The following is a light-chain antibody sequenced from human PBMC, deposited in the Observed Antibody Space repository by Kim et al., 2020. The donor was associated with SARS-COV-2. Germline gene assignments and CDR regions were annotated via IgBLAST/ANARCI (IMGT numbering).Light chain of an antibody. CDR1: QCISIY. CDR2: DVS. V-gene: IGKV1-9*01. CDR3: QQLNRFPRS. J-gene: IGKJ1*01. Sequence: DLQLTQSPSFLSTSIGNRVTITCRVSQCISIYLAWYQQKPGKAPKILIYDVSTLQSGLPSRFSGSGSGTEFTLTTSNLQPDDFATYYFQQLNRFPRSFGPGTKVDIK.